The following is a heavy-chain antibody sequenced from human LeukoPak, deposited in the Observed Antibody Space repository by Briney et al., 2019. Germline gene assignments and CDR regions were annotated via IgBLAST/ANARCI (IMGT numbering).Heavy chain of an antibody. CDR2: IYYSGST. J-gene: IGHJ4*02. D-gene: IGHD2/OR15-2a*01. CDR3: ARDSTTEFDS. Sequence: PSETLSLTCTVAGGSISSGGSYWTWIRQHPGKGLEWIGYIYYSGSTYYNPSLKSRLTMSIDTSKNQFSLRLSSVTAADTAVYYCARDSTTEFDSWGQGTLVTVSS. CDR1: GGSISSGGSY. V-gene: IGHV4-31*03.